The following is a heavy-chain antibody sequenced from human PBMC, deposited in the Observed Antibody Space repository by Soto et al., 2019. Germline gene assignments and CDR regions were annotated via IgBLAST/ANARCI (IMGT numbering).Heavy chain of an antibody. V-gene: IGHV4-34*01. Sequence: SETLSLTCTVYGGSFSTYYWSWIRQPPGKGLEWIGEINHSGNTNYNPSLMGRVTMSFDTSKNQFSLKLSSVTAADTAVYYCTGPYPYYFASWGQGTLVPVSS. J-gene: IGHJ4*02. CDR2: INHSGNT. CDR3: TGPYPYYFAS. CDR1: GGSFSTYY.